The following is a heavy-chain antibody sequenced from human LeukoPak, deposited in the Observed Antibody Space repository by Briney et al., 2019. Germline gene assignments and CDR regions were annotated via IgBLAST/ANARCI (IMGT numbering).Heavy chain of an antibody. V-gene: IGHV1-18*01. J-gene: IGHJ4*02. CDR1: GYTFTSYG. CDR2: ISAYNGNT. D-gene: IGHD3-22*01. CDR3: ARDYYDSSGYYAPHDY. Sequence: ASVKVSCEASGYTFTSYGISWVRQAPGQGLEWMGWISAYNGNTNYAQKLQGRVTMTTDTSTSTAYMELRSLRSDDTAVYYCARDYYDSSGYYAPHDYWGQGTLVTVSS.